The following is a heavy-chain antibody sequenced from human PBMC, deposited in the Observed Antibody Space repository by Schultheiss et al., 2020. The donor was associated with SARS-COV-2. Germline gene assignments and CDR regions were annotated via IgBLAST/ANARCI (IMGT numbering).Heavy chain of an antibody. D-gene: IGHD3-16*01. Sequence: SETLSLTCTVSGGSISSYYWSWIRQPPGRGLEWIGYIYCRGSTNYNPSLKSRVTISIDTSKNQFSLKLSSVTAADTAVYYCALWGGGHHYGMDVWGQGTTVTVSS. CDR1: GGSISSYY. CDR2: IYCRGST. J-gene: IGHJ6*02. CDR3: ALWGGGHHYGMDV. V-gene: IGHV4-59*08.